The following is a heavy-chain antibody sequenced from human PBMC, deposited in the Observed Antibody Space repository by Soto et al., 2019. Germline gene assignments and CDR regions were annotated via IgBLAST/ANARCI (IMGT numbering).Heavy chain of an antibody. CDR1: GFTFSSYG. V-gene: IGHV3-33*01. Sequence: GGSLRLSCAASGFTFSSYGMHWVRQAPGKGLEWVAVIWYDGSNKYYADSVKGRFTISRDNSKNTLYLQMNSLRAEDTALYYCARATEDWFGELWPFDYWGQGTLVTVSS. CDR2: IWYDGSNK. CDR3: ARATEDWFGELWPFDY. D-gene: IGHD3-10*01. J-gene: IGHJ4*02.